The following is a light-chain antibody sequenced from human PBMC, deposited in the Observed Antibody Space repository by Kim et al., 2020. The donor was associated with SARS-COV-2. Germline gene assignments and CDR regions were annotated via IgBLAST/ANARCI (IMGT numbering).Light chain of an antibody. V-gene: IGLV2-14*03. CDR1: RRGVGGHNY. Sequence: GQPLPLSCTGTRRGVGGHNYVSWYQQHPGKAPRLMIYDVRDRPSGVSHRFSGSKSGNTASLTISGLQVEDEADYYCSSYTSTSTVVFGGGTQLTVL. J-gene: IGLJ2*01. CDR3: SSYTSTSTVV. CDR2: DVR.